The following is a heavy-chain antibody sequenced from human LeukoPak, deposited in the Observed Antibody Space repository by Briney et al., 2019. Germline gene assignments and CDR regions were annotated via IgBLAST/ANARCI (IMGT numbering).Heavy chain of an antibody. CDR1: GVFISSGGHY. J-gene: IGHJ6*02. CDR3: ATSGVYYYYNGMDV. V-gene: IGHV4-31*03. Sequence: SETLSLTCIVSGVFISSGGHYWSWIRQYPGKGLEYIGYIYSSGSAYYNPSLKSRLTISVDTSKNQFSLKLTSVTAADTAVYDCATSGVYYYYNGMDVWGQGTTVIVSS. CDR2: IYSSGSA.